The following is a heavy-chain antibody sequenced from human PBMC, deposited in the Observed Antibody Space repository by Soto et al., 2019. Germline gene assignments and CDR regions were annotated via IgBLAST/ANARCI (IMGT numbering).Heavy chain of an antibody. D-gene: IGHD3-16*01. J-gene: IGHJ6*02. Sequence: GGSLRLSCASSGFPFSSYGMHWVRQAPGKGLEWVAVIWYDGSNKYYADPVKGRFTISRDNSKNTLYLQMNSLRAEDTAVYYCAREWGGYASAIYGMDVWGQGTTVTVSS. V-gene: IGHV3-33*01. CDR2: IWYDGSNK. CDR1: GFPFSSYG. CDR3: AREWGGYASAIYGMDV.